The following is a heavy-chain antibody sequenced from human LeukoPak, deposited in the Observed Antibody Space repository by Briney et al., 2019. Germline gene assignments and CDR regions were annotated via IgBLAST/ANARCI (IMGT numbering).Heavy chain of an antibody. CDR2: ISSSSSYI. D-gene: IGHD6-19*01. CDR1: GFTFSSYS. CDR3: ARDSGIAVAGTRDAFDI. Sequence: GGSLTLSCAASGFTFSSYSMNWVRQAPGKGLEWVSSISSSSSYIYYADSVKGRFTISRDNAKNSLYLQMNSLRAEDTAVYYCARDSGIAVAGTRDAFDIWGQGTMVTVSS. J-gene: IGHJ3*02. V-gene: IGHV3-21*01.